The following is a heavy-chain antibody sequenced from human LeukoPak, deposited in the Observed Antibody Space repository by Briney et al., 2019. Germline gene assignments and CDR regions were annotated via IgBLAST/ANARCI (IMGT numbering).Heavy chain of an antibody. D-gene: IGHD4-17*01. CDR2: IIPILGIA. CDR3: ARARDYGDYRYFDL. CDR1: GGTFSSYA. V-gene: IGHV1-69*04. J-gene: IGHJ2*01. Sequence: LWASVKVSCKASGGTFSSYAISWVRQAPGQGLEWMGRIIPILGIANYAQKFQGRVTITADKSTSTAYMELSSLRSDDTAVYYCARARDYGDYRYFDLWGRGTLVTVSS.